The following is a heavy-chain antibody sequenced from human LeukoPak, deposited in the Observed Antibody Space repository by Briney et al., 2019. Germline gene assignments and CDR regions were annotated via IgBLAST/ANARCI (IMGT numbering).Heavy chain of an antibody. CDR3: ARANLLWAQNGFDN. CDR2: ISLDGNKK. J-gene: IGHJ4*02. CDR1: GFTFNTYA. V-gene: IGHV3-30*01. Sequence: GGSLRLSCAASGFTFNTYAMHWLRQAPGKGLEWVALISLDGNKKYFAESDKRRFSISRDNSKNTLSLQMNSLSTEDSAVYFCARANLLWAQNGFDNWGQGTRVTVSS. D-gene: IGHD3-10*01.